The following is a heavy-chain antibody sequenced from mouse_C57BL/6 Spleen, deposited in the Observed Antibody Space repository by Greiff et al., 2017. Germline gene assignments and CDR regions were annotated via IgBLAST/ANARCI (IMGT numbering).Heavy chain of an antibody. J-gene: IGHJ1*03. D-gene: IGHD1-1*01. CDR1: GYTFTSYW. CDR2: IDPNSGGT. Sequence: QVQLQQPGAELVKPGASVKLSCKASGYTFTSYWMHWVKQRPGRGLEWIGRIDPNSGGTKYNEKFKSKATLTVDKSSSTAYMLLSSLTSEEAAVVYGAVGGYGSSPYFDVWGTGTTVTVSS. CDR3: AVGGYGSSPYFDV. V-gene: IGHV1-72*01.